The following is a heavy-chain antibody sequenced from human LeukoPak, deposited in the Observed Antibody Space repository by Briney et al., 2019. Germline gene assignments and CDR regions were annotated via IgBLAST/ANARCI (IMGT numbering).Heavy chain of an antibody. Sequence: SETLSLTCTVSGGSISSYYWSWIRQPPGKGLEWIGYIYYSGSTNYNLSLKSRVTMSVDTSKNQFSLKLSSVTAADTAVYYCARGPPPDFDCWGQGTLVTVSS. CDR1: GGSISSYY. V-gene: IGHV4-59*12. CDR2: IYYSGST. J-gene: IGHJ4*02. CDR3: ARGPPPDFDC.